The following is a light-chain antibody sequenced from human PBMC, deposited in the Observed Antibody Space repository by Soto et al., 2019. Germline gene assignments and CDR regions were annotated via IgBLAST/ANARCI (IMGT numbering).Light chain of an antibody. CDR2: KAS. V-gene: IGKV1-5*03. J-gene: IGKJ3*01. Sequence: DIQMTQSPSTLSASVGDRVTITCRASQSISSWLAWYQQKPGKAPKRLIYKASSLESGVPSSFSGSGSGTEFTLTISSLQPDDFATYYCQQYNSYLFTFGPGTKVDIK. CDR3: QQYNSYLFT. CDR1: QSISSW.